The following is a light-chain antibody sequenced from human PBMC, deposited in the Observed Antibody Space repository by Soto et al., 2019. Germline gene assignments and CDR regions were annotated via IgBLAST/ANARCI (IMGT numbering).Light chain of an antibody. V-gene: IGKV3-20*01. CDR2: GAS. Sequence: VLTQSPGTLSLSPGERVTLSCRTSQSVRSTFLAWYQQKPGQAPRPLIYGASTRATGIPDRFSGSGSGTDFTLTISRLEPEDFAVYYCQQYDTSPPTYTFGQGTKLEIK. CDR3: QQYDTSPPTYT. CDR1: QSVRSTF. J-gene: IGKJ2*01.